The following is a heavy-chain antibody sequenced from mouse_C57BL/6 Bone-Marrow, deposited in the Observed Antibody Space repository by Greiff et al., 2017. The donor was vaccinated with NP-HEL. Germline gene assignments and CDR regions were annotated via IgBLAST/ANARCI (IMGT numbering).Heavy chain of an antibody. CDR1: GFSLTSYG. J-gene: IGHJ3*01. Sequence: QVQLQQSGPGLVQPSQSLSITCTVSGFSLTSYGVHWVRQSPGKGLEWLGVIWSGGRTDYNAAFISRLSISKDNSKSQVFFKMNSLQADDTAIYYCARDGYYWFAYWGQGTLVTVSA. D-gene: IGHD2-3*01. CDR3: ARDGYYWFAY. V-gene: IGHV2-2*01. CDR2: IWSGGRT.